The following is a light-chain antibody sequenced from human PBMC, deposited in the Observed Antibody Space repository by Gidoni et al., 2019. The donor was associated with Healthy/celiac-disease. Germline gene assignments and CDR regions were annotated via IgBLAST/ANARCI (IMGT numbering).Light chain of an antibody. CDR2: QDI. V-gene: IGLV3-1*01. Sequence: YALTQPPSVSVSPGQIVNITCSGHKLGDKYASWYQQKPGQSPILVVYQDIRRPSGIPERFSGSNSGNTATLTISGTQAMDESDYYCQAWDSSIAVFGGGTKLTVL. CDR1: KLGDKY. CDR3: QAWDSSIAV. J-gene: IGLJ3*02.